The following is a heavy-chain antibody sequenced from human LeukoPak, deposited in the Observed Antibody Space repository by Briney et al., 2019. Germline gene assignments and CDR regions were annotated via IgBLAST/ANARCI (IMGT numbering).Heavy chain of an antibody. D-gene: IGHD4-17*01. CDR2: IYPLESIT. CDR3: ARRAPDYADYWFDP. Sequence: GESLKISCQTSGYDFSTKWIGWVRQMPGKGLEWMGIIYPLESITKYSPAFQGHVTLTADTSINTAFLQWTSLKASDTAIYYCARRAPDYADYWFDPWGQGTLVTVSS. CDR1: GYDFSTKW. V-gene: IGHV5-51*01. J-gene: IGHJ5*02.